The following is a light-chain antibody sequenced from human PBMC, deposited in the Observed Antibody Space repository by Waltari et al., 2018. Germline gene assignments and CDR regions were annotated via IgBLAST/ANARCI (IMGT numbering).Light chain of an antibody. J-gene: IGKJ1*01. CDR2: AGS. V-gene: IGKV3-20*01. Sequence: VLTQSPGTLSSSPGVRATLSSRASQRISKYLVWYQQRPGHAPRLPIYAGSTRAAGIPDRFSGSGYGTDFTLTISRLEPEDFAMYYCQNHERLPATFGQGTKVEFK. CDR3: QNHERLPAT. CDR1: QRISKY.